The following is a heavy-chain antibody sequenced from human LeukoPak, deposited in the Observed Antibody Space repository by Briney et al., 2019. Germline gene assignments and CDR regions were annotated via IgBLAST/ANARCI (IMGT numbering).Heavy chain of an antibody. CDR3: ASAGYSSSWFSGYFQH. CDR2: IYHSGST. J-gene: IGHJ1*01. D-gene: IGHD6-13*01. Sequence: PSETLSLTCAVSGGSISSSNWWSWVRQPPGKGLEWIGEIYHSGSTNYNPSLKSRVAISVDTSKNQFSLKLSSVTAADTAVYYCASAGYSSSWFSGYFQHWGQGTLVTVSS. V-gene: IGHV4-4*02. CDR1: GGSISSSNW.